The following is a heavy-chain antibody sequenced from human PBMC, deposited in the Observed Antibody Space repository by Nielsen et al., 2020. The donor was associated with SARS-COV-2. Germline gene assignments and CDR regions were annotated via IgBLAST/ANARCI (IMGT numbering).Heavy chain of an antibody. D-gene: IGHD5-24*01. J-gene: IGHJ6*02. V-gene: IGHV4-59*01. CDR1: GGSISSYY. CDR2: IYYSWST. Sequence: SETLSLTCTVSGGSISSYYWSWIRQPPGKGLEWIGYIYYSWSTNYNPSLKSRVTISVDTSKNQFSLKLSSVTAADTAVYYCARDSMATADYYYYGMDVWGQGTTVTVSS. CDR3: ARDSMATADYYYYGMDV.